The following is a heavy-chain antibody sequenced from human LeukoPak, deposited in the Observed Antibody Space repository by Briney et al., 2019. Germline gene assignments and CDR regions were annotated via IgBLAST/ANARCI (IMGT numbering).Heavy chain of an antibody. CDR3: ARDRYLLLPVYFDY. Sequence: GWALRLSCVACRFTFRRYWMSWVRQAPGKGREGVGNVKQHGSEKSDVDSLKGRITLSRDNAKKSLDLQMSSLRAEDTAVYYGARDRYLLLPVYFDYWGQGTLVTVSS. V-gene: IGHV3-7*01. CDR2: VKQHGSEK. D-gene: IGHD2-15*01. CDR1: RFTFRRYW. J-gene: IGHJ4*02.